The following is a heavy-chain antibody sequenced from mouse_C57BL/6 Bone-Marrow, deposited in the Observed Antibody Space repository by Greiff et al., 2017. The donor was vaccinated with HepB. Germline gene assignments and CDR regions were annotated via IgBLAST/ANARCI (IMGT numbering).Heavy chain of an antibody. CDR1: GFNIKDYY. J-gene: IGHJ1*03. CDR3: TCGSSPCWYFDV. V-gene: IGHV14-1*01. Sequence: VQLQQSGAELVRPGASVKLSCTASGFNIKDYYMHWVKQRPEQGLEWIGRIDPEDGDTEYAPKFQGKATMTADTSSNTAYLQLSSLTSEDTAVYYCTCGSSPCWYFDVCGTGTTVTVSS. CDR2: IDPEDGDT. D-gene: IGHD1-1*01.